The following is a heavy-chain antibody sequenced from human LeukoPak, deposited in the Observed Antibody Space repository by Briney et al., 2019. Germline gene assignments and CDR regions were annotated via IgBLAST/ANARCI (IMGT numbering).Heavy chain of an antibody. V-gene: IGHV3-7*01. CDR3: ARDGGVIRFGGQDV. Sequence: GGSLRLSCAASRFTFSNYWMSWVRQAPGKGLEWVANMNRDGSEKNYVDSVKGRFTISRDNAKNLLFLQMNSLRVEDTAVYYCARDGGVIRFGGQDVWGQGTTVTVSS. CDR2: MNRDGSEK. J-gene: IGHJ6*02. CDR1: RFTFSNYW. D-gene: IGHD3-16*01.